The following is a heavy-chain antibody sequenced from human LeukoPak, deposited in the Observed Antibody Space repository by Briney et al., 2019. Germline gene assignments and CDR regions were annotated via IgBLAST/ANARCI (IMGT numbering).Heavy chain of an antibody. J-gene: IGHJ4*02. Sequence: PGGSLRLSCAASGFTSSSYAMHWVRQAPGKGLEWVAVISYDGSNKYYADSVKGRFTISRDNSKNTLYLQMNSLRAEDTAVYYCASNPGPFDHWGQGTLVTVSS. CDR1: GFTSSSYA. CDR2: ISYDGSNK. CDR3: ASNPGPFDH. V-gene: IGHV3-30-3*01.